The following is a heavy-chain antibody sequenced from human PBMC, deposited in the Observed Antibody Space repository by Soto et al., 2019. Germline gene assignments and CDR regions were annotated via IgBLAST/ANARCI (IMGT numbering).Heavy chain of an antibody. Sequence: QVQLQESGPGLVKPSETLSLTCTVSGGSISSYYWSWIRQPPGTGLEWIGYIYYSGSTNYNPSLKSPVTISVDTSMNQSSLKVSAVTAADTAVYYCARVWGGAFDIWGQGTMVTVSS. J-gene: IGHJ3*02. CDR2: IYYSGST. CDR3: ARVWGGAFDI. CDR1: GGSISSYY. V-gene: IGHV4-59*01. D-gene: IGHD3-10*01.